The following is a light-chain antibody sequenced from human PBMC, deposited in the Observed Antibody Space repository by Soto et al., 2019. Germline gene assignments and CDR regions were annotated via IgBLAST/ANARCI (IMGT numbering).Light chain of an antibody. CDR3: MQALQTPLT. V-gene: IGKV2-28*01. CDR2: LAS. J-gene: IGKJ4*01. Sequence: DIVMTQSPLSLPVTPGEPASISCRSSQSLLHTNGYNYLDWYLQKPGQSPQVLIHLASSWASGVPDRFSGSGSGTEFTLKISRVEADDVGAYFCMQALQTPLTFGGGTKVEI. CDR1: QSLLHTNGYNY.